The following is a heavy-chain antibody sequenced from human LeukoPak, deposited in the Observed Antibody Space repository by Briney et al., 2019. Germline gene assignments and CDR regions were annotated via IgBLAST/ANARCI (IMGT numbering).Heavy chain of an antibody. J-gene: IGHJ4*02. Sequence: GGSLRLSCAASGFIFSSYSMNWVRQAPGKGLEWISYISSGSGYYADSVKGRFTISRDKAKNSLFLQMNSLRDEDTAVYYCARDENWGFDHWGQGTLVTVSS. CDR1: GFIFSSYS. V-gene: IGHV3-48*02. CDR2: ISSGSG. CDR3: ARDENWGFDH. D-gene: IGHD7-27*01.